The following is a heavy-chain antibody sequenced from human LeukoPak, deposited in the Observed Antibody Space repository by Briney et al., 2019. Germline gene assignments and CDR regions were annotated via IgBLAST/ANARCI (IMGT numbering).Heavy chain of an antibody. D-gene: IGHD5-18*01. V-gene: IGHV5-10-1*01. CDR1: GYSFTSYW. CDR2: IDPSDSYT. CDR3: AVGGGGYSYGYVSNY. J-gene: IGHJ4*02. Sequence: GESLKISCKGSGYSFTSYWISWVRQMPGKGLEWMGRIDPSDSYTNYSPSFQGHVTISADESISTAYLQWSSLKASDTAMYYCAVGGGGYSYGYVSNYWGQGTLVTVSS.